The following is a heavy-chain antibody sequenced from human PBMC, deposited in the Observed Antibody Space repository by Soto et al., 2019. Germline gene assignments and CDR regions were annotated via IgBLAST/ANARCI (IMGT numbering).Heavy chain of an antibody. Sequence: QVQMVQSGAEVKKPGASVKVSCKTSAYTFTDYYIHWVRQAPGQGLEWMGWINPNSGGTKYAQMFQVRVTLTRDTSISTAYMEMSSLKSDDTAVYYCARATKVFGGWFDPWGQGTLVTVSS. V-gene: IGHV1-2*02. J-gene: IGHJ5*02. CDR2: INPNSGGT. CDR3: ARATKVFGGWFDP. D-gene: IGHD3-10*02. CDR1: AYTFTDYY.